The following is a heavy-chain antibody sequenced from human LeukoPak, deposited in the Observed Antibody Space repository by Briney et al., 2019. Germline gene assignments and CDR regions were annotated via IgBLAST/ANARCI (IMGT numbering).Heavy chain of an antibody. V-gene: IGHV1-2*02. CDR3: AGTSVGSSGWPYGMDV. CDR2: INPNSGGT. J-gene: IGHJ6*02. CDR1: GYTFTGYY. D-gene: IGHD6-19*01. Sequence: GASVKVPCKASGYTFTGYYMHWVRQAPGQGLEWMGWINPNSGGTNYAQKFQCRGTMIKDTSISTAYMELSRLRSDDTAVYYCAGTSVGSSGWPYGMDVWGQGTTVTVSS.